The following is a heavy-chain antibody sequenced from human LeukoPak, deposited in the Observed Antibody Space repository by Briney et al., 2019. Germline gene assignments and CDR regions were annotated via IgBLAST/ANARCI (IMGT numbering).Heavy chain of an antibody. CDR1: GGSISSGGYS. CDR3: ARGAALYYYDSSGAGFDP. Sequence: SQTLSLTRAVSGGSISSGGYSWSWIRQPPGKGLEWIGYIYHSGSTYYNPSLKSRVTISVDRSKNQFSLKLSSVTAADTAVYYCARGAALYYYDSSGAGFDPWGQGTLVTVSS. V-gene: IGHV4-30-2*01. CDR2: IYHSGST. D-gene: IGHD3-22*01. J-gene: IGHJ5*02.